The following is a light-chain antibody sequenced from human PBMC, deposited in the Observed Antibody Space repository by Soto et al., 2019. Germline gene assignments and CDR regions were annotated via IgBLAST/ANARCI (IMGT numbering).Light chain of an antibody. CDR2: DAS. Sequence: AIQLTQSPSSLSASVGDRVTITCRASQGISSALAWYQQKPGKAPKLLIYDASSLESGVPSRFSGSGSGTDFTLTISSLQPEDFATYYCQQFNSYPQFLLTFGGGTKVEIK. J-gene: IGKJ4*01. V-gene: IGKV1-13*02. CDR1: QGISSA. CDR3: QQFNSYPQFLLT.